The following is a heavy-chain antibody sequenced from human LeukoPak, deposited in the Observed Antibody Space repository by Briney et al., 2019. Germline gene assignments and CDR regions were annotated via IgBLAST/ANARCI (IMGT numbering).Heavy chain of an antibody. CDR2: ISSSSSHI. Sequence: GGSLRLSCAPSTFTFTTYSINWVRQAPGKGLEWVSSISSSSSHIYYADSVKGRFTISRDHAKNSLYLQMNSLRAEHTAVYYCARLVVAVAAQSDYWGQGTLVTVSS. CDR3: ARLVVAVAAQSDY. V-gene: IGHV3-21*03. J-gene: IGHJ4*02. D-gene: IGHD2-15*01. CDR1: TFTFTTYS.